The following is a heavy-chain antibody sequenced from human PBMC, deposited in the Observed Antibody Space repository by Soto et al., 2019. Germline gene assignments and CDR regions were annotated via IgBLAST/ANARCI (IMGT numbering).Heavy chain of an antibody. V-gene: IGHV4-39*01. CDR1: GDSISSSSNH. CDR2: IYYSGNT. J-gene: IGHJ4*02. CDR3: ATHPPYGPLDY. Sequence: QLQLQESGPGLVKPSETLSLTCTVSGDSISSSSNHWGWIRQPPGKGLEWIGNIYYSGNTYYNPSLTSRVTLSVDTSKNQFSLRLTSVTAADTAVYYCATHPPYGPLDYWGQGTLVTVSS. D-gene: IGHD4-17*01.